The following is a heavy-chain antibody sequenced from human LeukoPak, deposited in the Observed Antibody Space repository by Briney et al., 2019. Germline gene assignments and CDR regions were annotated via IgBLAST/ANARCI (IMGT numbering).Heavy chain of an antibody. V-gene: IGHV4-31*03. CDR1: GDSVTSGGYF. J-gene: IGHJ3*02. Sequence: SQTLSLTCTVSGDSVTSGGYFWTWIRQHPGKGLEWIGYISDSGTTSYNPSLKSRVSISVATTNNQFSLRLNSVTAAATAVYYCARDVVVTSSPDAFDIWGQGTMVTVSS. D-gene: IGHD2-21*02. CDR2: ISDSGTT. CDR3: ARDVVVTSSPDAFDI.